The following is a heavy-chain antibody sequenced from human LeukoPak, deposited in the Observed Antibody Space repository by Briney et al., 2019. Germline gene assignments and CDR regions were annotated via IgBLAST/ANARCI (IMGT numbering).Heavy chain of an antibody. Sequence: SETLSLTCAVYGGSFSGYYWSWIRQPPGKGLEWIGEINHSGSTNYNPSLKSRVTISVDTSKNQFSLKLSSVTAADTAVYYCARSSSCSSTSCYGTLVGPNAFDIWGQGTMVTVSS. CDR2: INHSGST. CDR3: ARSSSCSSTSCYGTLVGPNAFDI. CDR1: GGSFSGYY. V-gene: IGHV4-34*01. D-gene: IGHD2-2*01. J-gene: IGHJ3*02.